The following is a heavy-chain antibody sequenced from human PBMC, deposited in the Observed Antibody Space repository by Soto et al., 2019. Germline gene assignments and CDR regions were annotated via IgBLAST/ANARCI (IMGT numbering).Heavy chain of an antibody. CDR1: GFTFSSYA. CDR2: ISGSGGST. Sequence: QTGGSLRLSCAASGFTFSSYAMSWVRQAPGKGLEWVSAISGSGGSTYYADSVKGRFTISRDNSKNTLYLQMNSLRAEDTAVYYCAKGSGGSYYLWVHAFDIWGQGTMVTVSS. J-gene: IGHJ3*02. D-gene: IGHD1-26*01. V-gene: IGHV3-23*01. CDR3: AKGSGGSYYLWVHAFDI.